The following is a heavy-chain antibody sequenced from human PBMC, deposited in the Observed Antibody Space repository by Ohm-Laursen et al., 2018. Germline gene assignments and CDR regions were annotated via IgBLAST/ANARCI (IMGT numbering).Heavy chain of an antibody. CDR3: ARHETGRLPRFDC. D-gene: IGHD7-27*01. J-gene: IGHJ4*02. CDR1: GGPISSYY. CDR2: IYYSGST. V-gene: IGHV4-59*08. Sequence: SDTLSLTCTVSGGPISSYYWSWIRQPPGKGLEWIGYIYYSGSTNYNPSLKSRVTISVDTSKNQFSLKLSSVTAADTAVYYCARHETGRLPRFDCWGQGTLVTVSS.